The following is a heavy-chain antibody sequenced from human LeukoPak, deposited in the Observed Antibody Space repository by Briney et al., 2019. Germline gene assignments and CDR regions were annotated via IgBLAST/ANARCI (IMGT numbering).Heavy chain of an antibody. J-gene: IGHJ4*02. Sequence: PGGSLRLSCAASGFTFSSYPMTWVRQAPGKGLEWVSTIGSSAGDTHYADSVKGRFTISRDNSKNSLYLQMNSLRAEDTAVYYCAKYYYTSGSSRGRVFDYWGQGTLVTVSS. D-gene: IGHD3-10*01. V-gene: IGHV3-23*01. CDR1: GFTFSSYP. CDR3: AKYYYTSGSSRGRVFDY. CDR2: IGSSAGDT.